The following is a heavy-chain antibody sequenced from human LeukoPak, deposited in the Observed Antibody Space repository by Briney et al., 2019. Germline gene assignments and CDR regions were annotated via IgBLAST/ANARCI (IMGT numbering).Heavy chain of an antibody. CDR3: ARERRDGYNHYYYYNYMDV. CDR2: VYYIGSP. Sequence: SSETLSLTCNVSGGSVLSGGYYGAWIRQPPGKGLEWIGSVYYIGSPYYNPSLKSRVTISIDTSKNQFSLKLSSVTAADTAVYYCARERRDGYNHYYYYNYMDVWGKGTTVTVSS. D-gene: IGHD5-24*01. CDR1: GGSVLSGGYY. V-gene: IGHV4-39*07. J-gene: IGHJ6*03.